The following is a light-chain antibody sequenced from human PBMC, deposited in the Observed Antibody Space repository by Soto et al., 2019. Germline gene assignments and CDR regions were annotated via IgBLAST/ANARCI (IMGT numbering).Light chain of an antibody. CDR2: KAS. CDR3: QQFAISTT. CDR1: QTLSKW. V-gene: IGKV1-5*03. Sequence: IQMTQSPPTLSASVRDRVTFTCRASQTLSKWLAWYQQTPERPPKLLIYKASSLQSGVPSRFSGSGSGTEFTLTISSLQPDDFATYYCQQFAISTTFGQGTEV. J-gene: IGKJ1*01.